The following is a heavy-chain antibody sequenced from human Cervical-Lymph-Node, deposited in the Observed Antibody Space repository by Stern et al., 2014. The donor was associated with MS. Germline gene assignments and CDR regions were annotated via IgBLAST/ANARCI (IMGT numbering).Heavy chain of an antibody. D-gene: IGHD4-11*01. J-gene: IGHJ4*01. V-gene: IGHV3-9*01. CDR3: AKDKQSTSTVPYYFDY. CDR1: GFTFGDFA. CDR2: ICWNSGKI. Sequence: EVQLEESGGGLVQPGRSLRLSCAASGFTFGDFAMHWVRQAPGKGLEWVTGICWNSGKIAYAESVKGRFTISRDNADNSLYLQMNSLRAEDTALYYCAKDKQSTSTVPYYFDYWGQGTLVTVSS.